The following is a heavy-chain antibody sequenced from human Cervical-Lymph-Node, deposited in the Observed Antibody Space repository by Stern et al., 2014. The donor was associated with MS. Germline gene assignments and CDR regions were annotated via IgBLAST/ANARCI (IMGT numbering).Heavy chain of an antibody. CDR2: MSYDGSNK. D-gene: IGHD6-13*01. CDR3: AKFPHSSSCYDPYFYY. CDR1: GFTFSTYS. V-gene: IGHV3-30*18. J-gene: IGHJ4*02. Sequence: EQLVESGGGVVQPGRSLRLSCAASGFTFSTYSMHWVRQAPGKGLEWVAVMSYDGSNKYYADSVKGRFTISRDNSKNTLYLHMNSLRADDTDMYYCAKFPHSSSCYDPYFYYWGQGTLVTVSS.